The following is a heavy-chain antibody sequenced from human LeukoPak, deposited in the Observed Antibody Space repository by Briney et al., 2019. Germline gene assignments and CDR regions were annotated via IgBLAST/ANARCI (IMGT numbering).Heavy chain of an antibody. D-gene: IGHD1-26*01. Sequence: ASVKVSCKASGYTFTSYYMHWVRQAPGQGLEWMGIISPSGGSTSYAQKFQGRVTMTRDMSTSTVYMELSSLRSEDTAVYYCARVPGDEVGARGVFDYWGQGTLVTVSS. CDR1: GYTFTSYY. V-gene: IGHV1-46*01. J-gene: IGHJ4*02. CDR3: ARVPGDEVGARGVFDY. CDR2: ISPSGGST.